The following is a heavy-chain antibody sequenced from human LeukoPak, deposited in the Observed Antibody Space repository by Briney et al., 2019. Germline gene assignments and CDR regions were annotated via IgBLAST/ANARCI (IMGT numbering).Heavy chain of an antibody. CDR1: GGTFSSYA. D-gene: IGHD1-26*01. V-gene: IGHV1-69*13. Sequence: SVKVSCKASGGTFSSYAISWVRQAPGQGLEWMGGIIPIFGTANYAQKFQGRVTITADESTSTAYMELSSLRSEDTAVYYCAREKGVGATRGDYYYYMDVWGKGTTVTVSS. CDR3: AREKGVGATRGDYYYYMDV. J-gene: IGHJ6*03. CDR2: IIPIFGTA.